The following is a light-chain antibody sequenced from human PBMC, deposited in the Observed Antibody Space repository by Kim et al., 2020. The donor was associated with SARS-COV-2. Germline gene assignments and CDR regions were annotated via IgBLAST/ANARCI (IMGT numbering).Light chain of an antibody. V-gene: IGLV3-1*01. CDR2: EDS. CDR3: QAWDSSTGV. Sequence: SYELTQPPSVSVSPGQTASITSSGDKLGDKYVCWYQQKPGQSPVRVIYEDSRRPSGIPERFLGSNSGNTATLTISGTQAMDEADYYCQAWDSSTGVFGGGTQLTVL. CDR1: KLGDKY. J-gene: IGLJ3*02.